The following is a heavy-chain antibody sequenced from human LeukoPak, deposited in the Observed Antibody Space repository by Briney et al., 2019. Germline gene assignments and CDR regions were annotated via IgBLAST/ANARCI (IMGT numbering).Heavy chain of an antibody. Sequence: PGGSLRLSCAASGFIFSSYWMSWVRQAPGKGLEWVANIKQDASEKYYVDSVKGRFTISRDNAKNSLYLQMNSLRAEDTAVYYCARAEWSRKEFDYWGHGTLVTVSS. CDR1: GFIFSSYW. CDR2: IKQDASEK. CDR3: ARAEWSRKEFDY. D-gene: IGHD1-14*01. V-gene: IGHV3-7*01. J-gene: IGHJ4*01.